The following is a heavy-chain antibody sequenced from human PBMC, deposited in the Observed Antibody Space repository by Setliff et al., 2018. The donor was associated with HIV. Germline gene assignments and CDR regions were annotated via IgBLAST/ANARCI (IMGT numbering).Heavy chain of an antibody. V-gene: IGHV5-51*01. CDR2: IHPVDSDT. Sequence: PGESLKISCKGSGCSFTSNWIGWVRQMPGKGLEWMGIIHPVDSDTRYSPSFQGQVTISADKSISTAYLQWSTLKASDTAMYYCARRASKASLDYWGQGTLVTVSS. CDR3: ARRASKASLDY. J-gene: IGHJ4*02. CDR1: GCSFTSNW.